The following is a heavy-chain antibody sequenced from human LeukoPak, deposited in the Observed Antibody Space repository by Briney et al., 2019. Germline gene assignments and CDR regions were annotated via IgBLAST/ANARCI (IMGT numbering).Heavy chain of an antibody. CDR3: ARSLVREFRYFDY. J-gene: IGHJ4*02. Sequence: PSQTLSLTCTVSGGSISSGGYYWRWIRQHPGKGLEWIGYIYYSGSTYYNPSLKSRVTISVDTSKNQFSLKLSSVTAADTAVYYCARSLVREFRYFDYWGQGTLVTVSS. CDR2: IYYSGST. CDR1: GGSISSGGYY. D-gene: IGHD3-10*01. V-gene: IGHV4-31*03.